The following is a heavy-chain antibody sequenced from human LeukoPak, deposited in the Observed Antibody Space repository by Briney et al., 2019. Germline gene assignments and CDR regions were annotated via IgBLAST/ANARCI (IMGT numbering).Heavy chain of an antibody. CDR3: ARVVGTPYYDFWSGSYYMDV. Sequence: ASVKVSCKASGYTFTSYGISWVRQAPGQGLEWMGWISAYNGNTNYAQKLQGGVTMTTDTSTSTAYMELRSLRSDDTAVYYCARVVGTPYYDFWSGSYYMDVWGKGTTVTVSS. CDR2: ISAYNGNT. J-gene: IGHJ6*03. D-gene: IGHD3-3*01. V-gene: IGHV1-18*01. CDR1: GYTFTSYG.